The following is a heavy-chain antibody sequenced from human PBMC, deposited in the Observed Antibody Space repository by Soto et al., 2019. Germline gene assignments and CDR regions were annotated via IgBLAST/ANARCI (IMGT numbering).Heavy chain of an antibody. CDR3: ARGAPIYYFDY. Sequence: GGSLRLSCAASGFTFSSYAMHWVRQAPGKGLEYVSAISSNGGSTYYANSVKGRFTISRDNSKNTLYLQMGSLRAEDMAVYYCARGAPIYYFDYWGQGTLVTFSS. J-gene: IGHJ4*02. CDR1: GFTFSSYA. V-gene: IGHV3-64*01. CDR2: ISSNGGST.